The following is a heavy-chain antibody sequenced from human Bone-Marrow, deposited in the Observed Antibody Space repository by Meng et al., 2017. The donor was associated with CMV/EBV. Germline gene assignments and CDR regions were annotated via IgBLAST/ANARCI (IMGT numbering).Heavy chain of an antibody. Sequence: LQQWGAGLLKPSETLSLTCAVYGESFSPYYWTWIRQPPGKGLEWIGEINHSGSTNYNPPLKSRVTISVDTSKNQFSLKPTSVTAADSALYYCARGKYSGGYYPLDYWGQGTLVTVSS. J-gene: IGHJ4*02. CDR3: ARGKYSGGYYPLDY. V-gene: IGHV4-34*01. D-gene: IGHD3-22*01. CDR1: GESFSPYY. CDR2: INHSGST.